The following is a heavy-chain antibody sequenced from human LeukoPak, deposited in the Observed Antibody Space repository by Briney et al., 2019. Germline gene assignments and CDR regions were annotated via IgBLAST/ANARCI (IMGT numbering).Heavy chain of an antibody. V-gene: IGHV1-2*02. Sequence: ASVKVSCKASGYTFTGYYMHWVRQAPGQGLEWMGWINPNSGGTNYAQKFQGRVTMTRDTSTSTTYMELRSLRSDDTAVYYCARDHEEDWLAEEYYYYMDVWGRGTTVTISS. J-gene: IGHJ6*03. CDR3: ARDHEEDWLAEEYYYYMDV. D-gene: IGHD3/OR15-3a*01. CDR2: INPNSGGT. CDR1: GYTFTGYY.